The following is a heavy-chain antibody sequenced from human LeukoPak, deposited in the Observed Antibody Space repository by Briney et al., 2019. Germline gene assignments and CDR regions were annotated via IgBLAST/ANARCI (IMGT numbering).Heavy chain of an antibody. CDR2: IRSKANSYAT. CDR1: GFTFSGSA. Sequence: GGSLRLSCAASGFTFSGSATHWVRQASGKGLEWVGRIRSKANSYATAYAASVKGRFTISRDDSKNTACLQMNSLKTEDTAVYYCTRHYDFWSGQTTGSWFDPWGQGTLVTVSS. J-gene: IGHJ5*02. V-gene: IGHV3-73*01. D-gene: IGHD3-3*01. CDR3: TRHYDFWSGQTTGSWFDP.